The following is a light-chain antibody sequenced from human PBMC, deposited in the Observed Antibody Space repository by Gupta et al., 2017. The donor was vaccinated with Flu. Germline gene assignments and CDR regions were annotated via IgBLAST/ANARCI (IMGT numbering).Light chain of an antibody. CDR3: QQRYGIGRT. V-gene: IGKV1-39*01. CDR2: AAS. J-gene: IGKJ2*01. CDR1: QSISSY. Sequence: PSSLSASVGDRVTITCRASQSISSYLNWYQQKPGKAPKLLIYAASRLQSGVPSRFSGSGSGTDFTLSISRLQGEDFATYFCQQRYGIGRTFGEGTKMEIK.